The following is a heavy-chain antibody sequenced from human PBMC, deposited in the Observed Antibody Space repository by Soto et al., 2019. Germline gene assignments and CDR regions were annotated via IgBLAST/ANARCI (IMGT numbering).Heavy chain of an antibody. CDR2: IYYSGST. Sequence: SETLSLTCTVSGGSXSSYYWSWMRQPPGKGLEWIGYIYYSGSTNYNPSLKSRVTISVDTSKNQFSLKLSSVPAADTAVYYCARGGITGTTSLDYHYMDVWGKGTTVTVSS. V-gene: IGHV4-59*01. J-gene: IGHJ6*03. CDR1: GGSXSSYY. D-gene: IGHD1-20*01. CDR3: ARGGITGTTSLDYHYMDV.